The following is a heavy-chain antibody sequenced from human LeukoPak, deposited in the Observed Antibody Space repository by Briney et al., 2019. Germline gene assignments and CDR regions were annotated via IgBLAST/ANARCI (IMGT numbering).Heavy chain of an antibody. CDR2: ISGSGGST. V-gene: IGHV3-23*01. D-gene: IGHD4-17*01. J-gene: IGHJ4*02. Sequence: GGSLRLSCAASGFTLSSYAMSWVRQAPGKGLEWVSAISGSGGSTYYADSVKDRFTISRDNSKNTLYLQMNSLRAEDTAVYYCAKALTTVTLYYFDYWGQGTLVTVSS. CDR1: GFTLSSYA. CDR3: AKALTTVTLYYFDY.